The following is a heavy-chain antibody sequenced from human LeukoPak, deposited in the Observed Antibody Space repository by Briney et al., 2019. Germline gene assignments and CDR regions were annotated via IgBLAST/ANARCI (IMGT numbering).Heavy chain of an antibody. CDR1: GFTFSSYS. J-gene: IGHJ4*02. CDR2: ISSSSATI. CDR3: ARGERITMISLDY. Sequence: GGSLRLSCAASGFTFSSYSMMWVRQAPGKGLEWVSYISSSSATIHYADSVKGRFTISRDNAKNSVYLQMNSLRSDDTAVYYCARGERITMISLDYWGQGTLVTVSS. V-gene: IGHV3-48*01. D-gene: IGHD3-22*01.